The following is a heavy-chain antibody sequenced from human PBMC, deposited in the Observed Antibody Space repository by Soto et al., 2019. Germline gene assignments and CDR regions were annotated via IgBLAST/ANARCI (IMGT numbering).Heavy chain of an antibody. D-gene: IGHD3-22*01. Sequence: ASVQVSCKASGYTFTSYGISWVRQAPGQGLEWMGWISAYNGNTNYAQKLQGRVTMTTDTSTSTAYMELRSLRSDDTAVYYCARDNYYDSSGYGAFDIWGQGTMVTVSS. V-gene: IGHV1-18*01. CDR3: ARDNYYDSSGYGAFDI. J-gene: IGHJ3*02. CDR1: GYTFTSYG. CDR2: ISAYNGNT.